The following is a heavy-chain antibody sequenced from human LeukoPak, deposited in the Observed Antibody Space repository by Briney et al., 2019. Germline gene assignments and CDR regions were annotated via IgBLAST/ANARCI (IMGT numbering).Heavy chain of an antibody. V-gene: IGHV4-39*01. J-gene: IGHJ4*02. CDR2: IYYSGST. CDR3: ARQKVATGYYFDY. D-gene: IGHD5-12*01. Sequence: PSETLSLTCTVSGGSISSSSYCWGWIRQPPGKGLEWIGSIYYSGSTYYNPSLKSRVTISVDTSKNQLSLKLSSVTAADTAVYYCARQKVATGYYFDYWGQGTLVTVSS. CDR1: GGSISSSSYC.